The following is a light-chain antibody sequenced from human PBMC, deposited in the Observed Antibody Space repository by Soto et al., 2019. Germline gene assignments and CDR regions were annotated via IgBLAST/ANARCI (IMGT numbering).Light chain of an antibody. CDR1: SSDVGNYNL. CDR2: EVS. CDR3: CSYAGSSTCV. V-gene: IGLV2-23*02. Sequence: QSVLTQPASVSGSPGQSITISCTGTSSDVGNYNLVTWYQQHPGKAPKLMIYEVSKRPSRVSNRFSGSKSGNTASLTISGLQAEDEADYYCCSYAGSSTCVFGTGT. J-gene: IGLJ1*01.